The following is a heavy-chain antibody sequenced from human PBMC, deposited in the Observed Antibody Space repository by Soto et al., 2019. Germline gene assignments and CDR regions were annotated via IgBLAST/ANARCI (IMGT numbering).Heavy chain of an antibody. Sequence: QVQLVESGGGVVQPGRSLRLSCAASGFTFSSYAMHWVRQAPGKGLEWVAVISYDGSNKYYADSVKGRFTISRDNSKNPLDRQMNSLRAEDTAVYYCARGTRVRYCSGGSCYQNYYYYGMDVWGQGTTVTVSS. J-gene: IGHJ6*02. CDR3: ARGTRVRYCSGGSCYQNYYYYGMDV. CDR1: GFTFSSYA. CDR2: ISYDGSNK. D-gene: IGHD2-15*01. V-gene: IGHV3-30-3*01.